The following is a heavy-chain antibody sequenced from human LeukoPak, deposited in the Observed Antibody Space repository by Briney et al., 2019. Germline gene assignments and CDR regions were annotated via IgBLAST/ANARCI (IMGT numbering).Heavy chain of an antibody. Sequence: NPGGSLRLSCAASGFTFSSYNMDWVRQAPGKGLEWVSFIDSSSRYIYQADSVKGRFTISRDNAKSSVFLQMNSLRAEDTAVYYCARDGSGCEIDYWGQGTLVTVSS. V-gene: IGHV3-21*01. CDR3: ARDGSGCEIDY. CDR1: GFTFSSYN. CDR2: IDSSSRYI. D-gene: IGHD5-12*01. J-gene: IGHJ4*02.